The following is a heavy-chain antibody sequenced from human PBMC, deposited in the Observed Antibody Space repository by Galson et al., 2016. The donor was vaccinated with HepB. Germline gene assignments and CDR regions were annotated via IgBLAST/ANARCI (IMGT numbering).Heavy chain of an antibody. CDR2: ISCDSSTK. Sequence: SLRLSCAGSGFTFRSYSMNWVRQAPGKGLEWVSYISCDSSTKHYADSVKGRFTISRDNAQNSLYLQLNSLRDEDTAVYYCARTYSSTWLDAFDIWGQGTMVTVSS. D-gene: IGHD6-13*01. V-gene: IGHV3-48*02. CDR1: GFTFRSYS. J-gene: IGHJ3*02. CDR3: ARTYSSTWLDAFDI.